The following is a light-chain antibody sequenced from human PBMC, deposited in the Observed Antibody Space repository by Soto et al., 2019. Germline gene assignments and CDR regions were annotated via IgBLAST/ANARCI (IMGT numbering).Light chain of an antibody. Sequence: EIVMTQSPATLSVSPGEGDTVSCRASQSVSSNLAWYQQKPGQAPRLLIYGASTRATGIPARFSGSGSGTEFTVTISSLQSEDVAVYYCQQYDKWPPSNTFGQGTKLAIK. CDR2: GAS. J-gene: IGKJ2*01. V-gene: IGKV3-15*01. CDR1: QSVSSN. CDR3: QQYDKWPPSNT.